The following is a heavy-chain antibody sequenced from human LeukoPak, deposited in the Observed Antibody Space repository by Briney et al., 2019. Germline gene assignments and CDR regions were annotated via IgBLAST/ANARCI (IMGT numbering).Heavy chain of an antibody. V-gene: IGHV3-21*01. J-gene: IGHJ6*03. CDR3: ARVRESSPYYYYYYYMDV. D-gene: IGHD1-26*01. Sequence: GGSLRLSCAASGFTFSSYSMNWVRQAPGKGLEWVSSISSSSSYIYYADSVKGRFTISRDNAKNSLYLQMNSLRAEDTAVYYCARVRESSPYYYYYYYMDVWGKGTRVTVSS. CDR1: GFTFSSYS. CDR2: ISSSSSYI.